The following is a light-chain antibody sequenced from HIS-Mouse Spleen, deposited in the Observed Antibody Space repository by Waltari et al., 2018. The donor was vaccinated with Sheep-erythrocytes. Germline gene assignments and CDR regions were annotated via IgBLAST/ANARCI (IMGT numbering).Light chain of an antibody. V-gene: IGLV6-57*04. CDR1: SGSIASNY. Sequence: NFMLTQPHSVSESPGKTVTISCTRSSGSIASNYVQWYQQHPGSAPPPVIYEDNQRPSGVPVRFSGSIDSSSNSASLTISGLKTEDEADYYCQSYDSSNHGVFGGGTKLTVL. CDR3: QSYDSSNHGV. J-gene: IGLJ3*02. CDR2: EDN.